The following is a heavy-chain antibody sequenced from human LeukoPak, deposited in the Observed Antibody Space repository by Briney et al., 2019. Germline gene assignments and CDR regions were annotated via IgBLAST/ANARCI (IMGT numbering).Heavy chain of an antibody. V-gene: IGHV4-61*02. CDR3: ARRRDGYYFDY. CDR1: GGSISSGSYY. Sequence: SQTLSLTCTVSGGSISSGSYYWSWIRQPAGKGLEWIGRIYTSGSTNYNPSLKSRVTISVDTSKNQFSLKLSSVTAADTAVYYCARRRDGYYFDYWGQGTLVTVSS. J-gene: IGHJ4*02. D-gene: IGHD5-24*01. CDR2: IYTSGST.